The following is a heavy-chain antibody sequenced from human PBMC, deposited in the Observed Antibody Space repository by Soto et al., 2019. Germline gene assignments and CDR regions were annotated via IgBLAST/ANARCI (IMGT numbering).Heavy chain of an antibody. CDR2: IKQDGSEK. Sequence: GGSLRLSCAASGVTFSSYAMIWVRQAPGKGLEWVANIKQDGSEKYYVDSVKGRFTISRDNAKNSLYLQMNSLRAEDTAVYYCARDRYSYYDFWSGSLPYYYYGMDVWGQGTTVTVSS. CDR1: GVTFSSYA. D-gene: IGHD3-3*01. CDR3: ARDRYSYYDFWSGSLPYYYYGMDV. V-gene: IGHV3-7*01. J-gene: IGHJ6*02.